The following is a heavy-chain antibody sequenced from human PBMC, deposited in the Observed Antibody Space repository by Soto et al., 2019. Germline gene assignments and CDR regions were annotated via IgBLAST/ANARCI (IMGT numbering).Heavy chain of an antibody. CDR2: LSGTGGST. CDR1: GITFRSYA. CDR3: AKDGDSSNRPFDY. J-gene: IGHJ4*02. V-gene: IGHV3-23*01. D-gene: IGHD6-13*01. Sequence: GGSLRLSCAASGITFRSYAMSWVRQAPGKGLEWVSSLSGTGGSTYYADSVKGGFTISRDNFKSKLYLQINSLRVEDTAIYYCAKDGDSSNRPFDYWGQGTLVNVSS.